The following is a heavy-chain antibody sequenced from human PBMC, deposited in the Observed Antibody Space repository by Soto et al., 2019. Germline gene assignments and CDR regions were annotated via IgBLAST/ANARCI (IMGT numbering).Heavy chain of an antibody. D-gene: IGHD1-26*01. J-gene: IGHJ6*02. CDR2: ISFDGTKE. Sequence: QLVESGGRGVQPGKSLRLSCEASEFTFSSYAMHWVRQAPGRGLEWVALISFDGTKEYYADPVKGRFIIYRDNSKSMVYLQMDSLRPEDTAIYYCARPIPRWSCHYVMDVWGQGTTVTVSS. CDR1: EFTFSSYA. CDR3: ARPIPRWSCHYVMDV. V-gene: IGHV3-30*03.